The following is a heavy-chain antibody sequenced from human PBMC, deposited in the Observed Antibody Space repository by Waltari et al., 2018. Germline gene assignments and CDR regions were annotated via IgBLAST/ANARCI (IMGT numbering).Heavy chain of an antibody. Sequence: QVQLKQWGTGLLRPSETLSLKCAVYGVTLTGYYWTWVRPSPGKGLEWIGEIDHRGVTKSNLSLISRVFMSGDTADKQLSLKLRSVTAADTAVYYCARHQRRGLRGLDVWGQGTQVAVSS. V-gene: IGHV4-34*02. CDR3: ARHQRRGLRGLDV. J-gene: IGHJ4*02. CDR2: IDHRGVT. D-gene: IGHD1-26*01. CDR1: GVTLTGYY.